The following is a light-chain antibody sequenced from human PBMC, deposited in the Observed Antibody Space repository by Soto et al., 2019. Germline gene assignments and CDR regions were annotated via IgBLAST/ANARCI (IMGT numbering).Light chain of an antibody. V-gene: IGLV2-14*03. CDR2: DVS. CDR1: SSDVGGYNY. J-gene: IGLJ2*01. Sequence: QSALTQPASVSGSPGQSITISCTGTSSDVGGYNYVSWYQQHPGKAPKLMIYDVSNRPSGVSNRFSGSNSCNTASLTISGLQAEDEADYYCSSYTSSTTLKVFGGGTKLTVL. CDR3: SSYTSSTTLKV.